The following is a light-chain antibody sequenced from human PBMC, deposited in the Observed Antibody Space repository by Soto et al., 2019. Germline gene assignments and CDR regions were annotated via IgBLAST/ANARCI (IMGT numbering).Light chain of an antibody. CDR1: QSVSSNY. CDR2: GAS. CDR3: QQYISSPRT. V-gene: IGKV3-20*01. Sequence: EIRLTQSAGTRSLYPKERASLSFGASQSVSSNYLAWYQQIPGQAPRLLIYGASSRATRIPDRFSGSGSGTDFTLTISRLEPEDFAVYYCQQYISSPRTFAEGTKVDNK. J-gene: IGKJ1*01.